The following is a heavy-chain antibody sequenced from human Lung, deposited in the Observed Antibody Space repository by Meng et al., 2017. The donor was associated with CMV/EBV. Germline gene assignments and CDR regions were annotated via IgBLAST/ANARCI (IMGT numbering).Heavy chain of an antibody. V-gene: IGHV4-59*01. Sequence: GSLRLXCTVSGGSISSYYWSWIRQPPGKGLEWIGYIYYSGSTNYSPSLKSRVTISVDTSKNQFSLKLSSVTAADTAVYYCARDLGYCSSTSCYYYYGLDVWGQGTTVTVSS. J-gene: IGHJ6*02. CDR2: IYYSGST. CDR1: GGSISSYY. D-gene: IGHD2-2*01. CDR3: ARDLGYCSSTSCYYYYGLDV.